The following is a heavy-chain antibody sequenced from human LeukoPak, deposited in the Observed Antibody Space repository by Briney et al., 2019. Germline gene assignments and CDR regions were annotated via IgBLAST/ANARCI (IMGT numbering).Heavy chain of an antibody. V-gene: IGHV3-53*01. J-gene: IGHJ6*02. D-gene: IGHD3-3*01. Sequence: GSLVLSCAASGFTVSSKYITWVRQAPGKGLEWVSVIYSGGSTTYADSVKGRFTISRDNPKNTLYLQMNSLKAEDTAVYYCATRESPITIFGVVKALFYYGVDVWGQGTTVTVSS. CDR2: IYSGGST. CDR3: ATRESPITIFGVVKALFYYGVDV. CDR1: GFTVSSKY.